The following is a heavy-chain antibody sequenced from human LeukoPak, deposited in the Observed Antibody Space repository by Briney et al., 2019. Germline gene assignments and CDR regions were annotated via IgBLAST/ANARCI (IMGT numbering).Heavy chain of an antibody. CDR2: IPDSGGGT. D-gene: IGHD2-15*01. J-gene: IGHJ4*02. V-gene: IGHV3-23*01. CDR3: VKEVATIGVPVFDY. Sequence: GGSLRLSCAASGFTFSSYPMSWVRQAPGKGLERVSGIPDSGGGTYYTDSVKGRFTISRDNSKNTLYLQMDSLRGEDTAVYYCVKEVATIGVPVFDYWGQGTLVTVSS. CDR1: GFTFSSYP.